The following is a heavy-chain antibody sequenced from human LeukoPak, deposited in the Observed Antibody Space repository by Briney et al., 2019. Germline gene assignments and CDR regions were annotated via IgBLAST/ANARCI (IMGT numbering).Heavy chain of an antibody. J-gene: IGHJ4*02. CDR3: ARLGIAVAGFDY. CDR2: INPNSGGT. CDR1: GGTFSSYA. D-gene: IGHD6-19*01. V-gene: IGHV1-2*04. Sequence: ASVKVSCKASGGTFSSYAISWVRQAPGQGLEWMGWINPNSGGTNYAQKFQGWVTMTRDTSISTAYMELSRLRSDDTAVYYCARLGIAVAGFDYWGQGTLVTVSS.